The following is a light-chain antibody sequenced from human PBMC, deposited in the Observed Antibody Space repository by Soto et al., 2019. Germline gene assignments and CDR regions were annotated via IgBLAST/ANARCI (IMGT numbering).Light chain of an antibody. V-gene: IGKV3-11*01. CDR1: QSISNY. J-gene: IGKJ4*01. CDR3: QQRSQWPPLT. CDR2: DAS. Sequence: EIVLTQSPGTLSLSPGERATLSCRASQSISNYLAWHQHKPGQAPRLLISDASERASGVPARFSGSGSGTDFTLTISSLEPEDFAVYYCQQRSQWPPLTFGGGTTVEIK.